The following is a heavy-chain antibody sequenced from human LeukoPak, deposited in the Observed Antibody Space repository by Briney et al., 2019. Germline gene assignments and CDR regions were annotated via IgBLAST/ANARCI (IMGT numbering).Heavy chain of an antibody. Sequence: SETLSLTCTVSGGSISSYYWSWIRQPPGKGLEWIGYIYYSGSTNYNPSLMSRVTISVDTSKNQFSLKLSSVTAADTAVYYCARVEGTYYYDSSGYFPIVYFDYWGQGTLVTVSS. CDR2: IYYSGST. J-gene: IGHJ4*02. CDR3: ARVEGTYYYDSSGYFPIVYFDY. V-gene: IGHV4-59*01. D-gene: IGHD3-22*01. CDR1: GGSISSYY.